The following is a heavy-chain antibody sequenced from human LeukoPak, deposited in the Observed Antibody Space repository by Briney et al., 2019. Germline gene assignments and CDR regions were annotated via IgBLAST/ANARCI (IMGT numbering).Heavy chain of an antibody. V-gene: IGHV3-23*01. Sequence: GGSLRLSCAASGFTFSSYAMSWVRQAPGKGLEWVSSISSSGGSTYDADSVKGRFTISRVNSKNKLNLQMNSLRAEDTAIYYFARQVGYCSAGNCHFDYWGQGTLVTVSS. D-gene: IGHD2-15*01. CDR3: ARQVGYCSAGNCHFDY. CDR1: GFTFSSYA. CDR2: ISSSGGST. J-gene: IGHJ4*02.